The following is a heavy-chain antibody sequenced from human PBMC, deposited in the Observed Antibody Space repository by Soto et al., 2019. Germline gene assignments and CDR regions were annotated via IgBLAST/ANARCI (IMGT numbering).Heavy chain of an antibody. Sequence: EVQLLESGGGLVQPGGSLRLSCAASGFTFSNCGMSWVRRAPGKALEWVSSISLSGDNTYYADSVRGRFTISRDNSKNTLFLQMNSLRADDTAVYYFAKDRRSSGNYGYFDYWGQGTLVTVSS. CDR3: AKDRRSSGNYGYFDY. J-gene: IGHJ4*02. D-gene: IGHD1-7*01. CDR2: ISLSGDNT. CDR1: GFTFSNCG. V-gene: IGHV3-23*01.